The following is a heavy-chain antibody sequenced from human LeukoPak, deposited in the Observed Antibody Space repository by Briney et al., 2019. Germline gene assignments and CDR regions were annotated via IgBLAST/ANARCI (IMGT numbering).Heavy chain of an antibody. V-gene: IGHV4-4*08. CDR3: ARDGSGGDAFDI. CDR2: IYTSGST. CDR1: GGSISSYY. Sequence: SETLSLTCTVSGGSISSYYWSWIRQPPGKGLEWIGYIYTSGSTNYNPSLKSRVTMSVDTSKNQFSLKLSSVTAADTAVYYCARDGSGGDAFDIWGQGTMVTVSS. J-gene: IGHJ3*02. D-gene: IGHD1-1*01.